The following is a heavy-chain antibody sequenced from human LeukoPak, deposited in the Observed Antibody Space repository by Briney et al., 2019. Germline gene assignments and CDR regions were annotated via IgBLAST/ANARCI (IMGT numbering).Heavy chain of an antibody. J-gene: IGHJ4*02. Sequence: QPGGSLKLSCAASGFTFSGSAMHWVRQASGKGLEWVGRIRSKANSYATAYAASVKGRFTISRDDSKNTAYLQMNSLKTEDTAVYYCTTYGDYQNYWGQGTLVTVSS. V-gene: IGHV3-73*01. CDR2: IRSKANSYAT. CDR3: TTYGDYQNY. D-gene: IGHD4-17*01. CDR1: GFTFSGSA.